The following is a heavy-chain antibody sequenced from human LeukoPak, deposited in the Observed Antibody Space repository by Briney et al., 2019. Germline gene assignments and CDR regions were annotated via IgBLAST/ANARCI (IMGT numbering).Heavy chain of an antibody. CDR2: VSAYNGNT. CDR1: GYTLTSYG. D-gene: IGHD3-9*01. CDR3: ARVGYDISTGYYPFDS. J-gene: IGHJ4*02. Sequence: ASVKVSCKASGYTLTSYGISWVRQAPGQGLEWMGWVSAYNGNTNYAQKLQGRVTMTTDTSTSTAYMELRSLRSDATAVSYCARVGYDISTGYYPFDSWGQGTLVTVSS. V-gene: IGHV1-18*01.